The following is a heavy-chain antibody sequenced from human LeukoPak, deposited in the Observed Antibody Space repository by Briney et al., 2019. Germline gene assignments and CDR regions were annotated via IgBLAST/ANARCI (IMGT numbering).Heavy chain of an antibody. CDR3: ARVGSSWYHFDF. CDR2: VSYSGNT. Sequence: SETLSLTCNVSGGAISSYYWSWIRQSPGKGPEWIGYVSYSGNTDYNPSLKSRVTLSVDTSKNQFFLILSSVTAADPAIYYCARVGSSWYHFDFWGQGTLITVSS. V-gene: IGHV4-59*13. J-gene: IGHJ4*02. D-gene: IGHD6-13*01. CDR1: GGAISSYY.